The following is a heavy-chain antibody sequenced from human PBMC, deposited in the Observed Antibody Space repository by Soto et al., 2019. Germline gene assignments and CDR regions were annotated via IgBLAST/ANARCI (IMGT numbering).Heavy chain of an antibody. J-gene: IGHJ5*02. D-gene: IGHD2-2*01. CDR2: ISRDSATI. CDR1: GFNFSSYS. CDR3: ARGGGYCIRNSCYPMRLDT. Sequence: EVRLVESGGALLQPGESLRLSCAASGFNFSSYSMNWVRQAPGKGLEWVSYISRDSATIYYADSVKGRFTISRDNAKNSLYLLMNSLRDEDTAVYYCARGGGYCIRNSCYPMRLDTWGQGTLITVSS. V-gene: IGHV3-48*02.